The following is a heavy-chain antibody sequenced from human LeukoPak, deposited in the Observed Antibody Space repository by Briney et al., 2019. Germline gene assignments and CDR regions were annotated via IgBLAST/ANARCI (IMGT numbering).Heavy chain of an antibody. CDR1: GFKFDDYG. Sequence: GGSLRLSCAASGFKFDDYGMSWVRRAPGKGLEWVSTISGSTGKTYYADSVKGRFTISRDNSQNTLYLQMNSLRAEDSAVYYCAKDLYYDSSGHPTYYYYGMDVWGQGTTGTVSS. CDR2: ISGSTGKT. D-gene: IGHD3-22*01. V-gene: IGHV3-23*01. CDR3: AKDLYYDSSGHPTYYYYGMDV. J-gene: IGHJ6*02.